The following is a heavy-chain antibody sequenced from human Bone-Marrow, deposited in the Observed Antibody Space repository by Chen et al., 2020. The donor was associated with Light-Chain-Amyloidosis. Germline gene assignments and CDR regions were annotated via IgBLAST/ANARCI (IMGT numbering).Heavy chain of an antibody. Sequence: EVQLVESGGGLVKPGGSLTLSCAASGFAFSTYTLNWVRQAPGKGLEGVAFIKSRSSNIFYADSVKGRFTISRDNAKKSLNLQMNSLRADDTAVYYCAREGAYYAMDVWGQGTTVTVSS. D-gene: IGHD3-16*01. V-gene: IGHV3-21*01. CDR3: AREGAYYAMDV. J-gene: IGHJ6*02. CDR2: IKSRSSNI. CDR1: GFAFSTYT.